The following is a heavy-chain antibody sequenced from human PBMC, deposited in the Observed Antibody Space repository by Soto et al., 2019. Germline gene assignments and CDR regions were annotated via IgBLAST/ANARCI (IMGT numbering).Heavy chain of an antibody. D-gene: IGHD4-4*01. CDR1: GYTFTSYY. J-gene: IGHJ4*02. CDR3: ARGFAYSHSQFWRYYLEY. V-gene: IGHV1-46*01. Sequence: AASVKVSCKTFGYTFTSYYMHWVRQAPGQGLEWMGMINPNVGSTSYTQKFQDRVTMTKDTSTSTVYMELSSLISEDTAVYYCARGFAYSHSQFWRYYLEYWGQGPQVTVSS. CDR2: INPNVGST.